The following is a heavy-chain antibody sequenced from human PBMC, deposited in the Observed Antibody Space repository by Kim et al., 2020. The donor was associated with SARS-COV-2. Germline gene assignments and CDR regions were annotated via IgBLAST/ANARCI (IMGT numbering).Heavy chain of an antibody. D-gene: IGHD3-10*01. Sequence: YIYYADSVKGRFTISRDNAKNSLYLQMNSLRAEDTAVYYCEPNSPILLDYWGQGTLVTVSS. CDR3: EPNSPILLDY. CDR2: YI. J-gene: IGHJ4*02. V-gene: IGHV3-21*01.